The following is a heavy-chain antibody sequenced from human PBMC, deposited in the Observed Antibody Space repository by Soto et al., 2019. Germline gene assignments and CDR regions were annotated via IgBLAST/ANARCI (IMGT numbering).Heavy chain of an antibody. CDR3: AKDGVVVVPAAMFGYYYYMDV. Sequence: PGGSLRLSCAASGFTFSSYGMHWVRQAPGKGLEWVAVIWYDGSNKYYADSVKGRFTISRDNSKNTLYLQMNSLRAEDTAVYYCAKDGVVVVPAAMFGYYYYMDVWGKGTTVTVSS. V-gene: IGHV3-33*06. J-gene: IGHJ6*03. CDR2: IWYDGSNK. CDR1: GFTFSSYG. D-gene: IGHD2-2*01.